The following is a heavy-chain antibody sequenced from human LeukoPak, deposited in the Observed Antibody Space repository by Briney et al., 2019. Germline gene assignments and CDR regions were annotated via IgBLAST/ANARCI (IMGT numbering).Heavy chain of an antibody. D-gene: IGHD2-8*02. CDR1: GFTLSNYW. V-gene: IGHV3-74*01. CDR2: VDPDGTIT. J-gene: IGHJ6*02. Sequence: GGSLRLSCAASGFTLSNYWMHWVRQAPGEGLVWVSRVDPDGTITNYADSVTGRFTTSRDNAKNTLYLQMNSLRAEDTALYYCTRVQAGRSGLMDVWGRGTTVTVSS. CDR3: TRVQAGRSGLMDV.